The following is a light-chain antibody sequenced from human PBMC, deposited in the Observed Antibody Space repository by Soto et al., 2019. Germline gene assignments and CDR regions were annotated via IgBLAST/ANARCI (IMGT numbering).Light chain of an antibody. J-gene: IGKJ5*01. Sequence: DIQLTQSPSTLSASIGDRVSITCRASQSISKWLAWHQQKPGKAPKLLIYDTSTLQSGVPPRFSGSGSGTEFTLTISSLQPDDFATYYCQQYNSYSITFGQGTRLEI. CDR1: QSISKW. V-gene: IGKV1-5*01. CDR3: QQYNSYSIT. CDR2: DTS.